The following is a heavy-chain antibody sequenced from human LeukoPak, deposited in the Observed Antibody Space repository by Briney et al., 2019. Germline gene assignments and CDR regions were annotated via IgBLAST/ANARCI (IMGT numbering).Heavy chain of an antibody. Sequence: TGGSLRLSCAASGFTFNNYWMRWVRQAPGKGVEWVASIKQDGSEKNYVDSAKGRFTISRDNAKNSLYLQMNSLRAEDTAVYFCVGGTVTMAFDPWGQGTLVTVSS. CDR3: VGGTVTMAFDP. J-gene: IGHJ5*02. V-gene: IGHV3-7*01. CDR1: GFTFNNYW. D-gene: IGHD4-11*01. CDR2: IKQDGSEK.